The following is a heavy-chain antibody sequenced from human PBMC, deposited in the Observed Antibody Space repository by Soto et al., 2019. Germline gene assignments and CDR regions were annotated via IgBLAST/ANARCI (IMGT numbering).Heavy chain of an antibody. D-gene: IGHD2-15*01. CDR2: IYWDDDK. V-gene: IGHV2-5*02. J-gene: IGHJ4*02. CDR3: AHRTHSAAFYY. CDR1: GFSLSTSGVG. Sequence: QITLKESGPTLVKPTQTLTLTCSFSGFSLSTSGVGVGWIRQPPGKALQWLAVIYWDDDKRYSPSLKSRLTITNDTSNNQVDLIMTNMDPVDTATYHCAHRTHSAAFYYWGQGTLVTVSS.